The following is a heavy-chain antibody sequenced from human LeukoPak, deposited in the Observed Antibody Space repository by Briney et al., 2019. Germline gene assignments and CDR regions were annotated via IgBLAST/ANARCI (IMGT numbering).Heavy chain of an antibody. Sequence: GGSLRLSCAASGFTFSSYSMSWVRQAQGKGLGWVSAISGSGGHTSYADSVKGRFTISRDNSRNTMYLQMNSLRAEGTAVYYCAKARSGSRAYYFDYWGQGTLVTVSS. CDR1: GFTFSSYS. V-gene: IGHV3-23*01. D-gene: IGHD3-3*01. J-gene: IGHJ4*02. CDR2: ISGSGGHT. CDR3: AKARSGSRAYYFDY.